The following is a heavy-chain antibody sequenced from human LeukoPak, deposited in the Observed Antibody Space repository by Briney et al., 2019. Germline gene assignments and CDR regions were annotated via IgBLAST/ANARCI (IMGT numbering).Heavy chain of an antibody. J-gene: IGHJ4*02. V-gene: IGHV3-49*03. CDR2: IRSKAYGGTT. D-gene: IGHD3-10*01. Sequence: GGSLRLSCTASGFTFGDYAMSWFRQAPGRGLEWVGFIRSKAYGGTTEYAASVKGRFTISRDDSKSIAYLQMNSLKTEDTAVYYCTRGGSGSYWDYFDYWGQGTLVTVSS. CDR3: TRGGSGSYWDYFDY. CDR1: GFTFGDYA.